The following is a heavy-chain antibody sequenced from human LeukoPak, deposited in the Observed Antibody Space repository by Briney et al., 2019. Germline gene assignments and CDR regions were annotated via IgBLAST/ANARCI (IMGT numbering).Heavy chain of an antibody. V-gene: IGHV3-7*01. J-gene: IGHJ2*01. Sequence: GGSLRLSCAASGFTLSVYWMSWVRQIPGKGLEWVANIRQDGGEIYYVDSVKGRFTISRDNAKNSLYLEVNSLRAEDTALYYCARILTNYPGWYFDLWGRGTLVTVSS. CDR3: ARILTNYPGWYFDL. CDR2: IRQDGGEI. CDR1: GFTLSVYW. D-gene: IGHD4/OR15-4a*01.